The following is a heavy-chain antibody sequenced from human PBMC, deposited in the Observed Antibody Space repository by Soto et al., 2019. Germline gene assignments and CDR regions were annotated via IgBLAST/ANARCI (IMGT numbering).Heavy chain of an antibody. V-gene: IGHV3-23*01. CDR3: AKDAVYNDGLWLMDS. J-gene: IGHJ4*02. CDR2: MTGSGATI. D-gene: IGHD2-21*01. Sequence: GGSLRLSCAASGFTISTFAMTWVRQAPGKGLESVCGMTGSGATIHYADSVRGRFTISKDNSKNVLFLQMDYLRDEDTAIYYCAKDAVYNDGLWLMDSWGQGTLVTVSS. CDR1: GFTISTFA.